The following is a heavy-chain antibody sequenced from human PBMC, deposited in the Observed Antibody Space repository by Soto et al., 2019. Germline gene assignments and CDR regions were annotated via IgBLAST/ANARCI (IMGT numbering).Heavy chain of an antibody. D-gene: IGHD2-15*01. V-gene: IGHV4-59*01. CDR2: IYYSGST. Sequence: PSETLSLTCTVSGGSISSYYWSWIRQPPGKGLEWIGYIYYSGSTNYNPSLKSRVTISVDTSKNQFSLKLSSVKAAETAVYYCARVGRGFDYWGQGTLATVSS. J-gene: IGHJ4*02. CDR3: ARVGRGFDY. CDR1: GGSISSYY.